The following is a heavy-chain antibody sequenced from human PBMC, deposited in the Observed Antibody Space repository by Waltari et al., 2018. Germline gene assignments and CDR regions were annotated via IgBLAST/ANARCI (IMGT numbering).Heavy chain of an antibody. CDR2: INHSGRT. CDR3: ARLSHYYYDSSGYPT. V-gene: IGHV4-34*01. CDR1: GWSFSGYY. Sequence: VQLQQWGAGLLKPSETLSLTCAVYGWSFSGYYWIWIRQPPGKGLEWIGEINHSGRTNYNPSLKSRVTISVDTSKNQFSLKLSSVTAADTAVYYCARLSHYYYDSSGYPTWGQGTLVTVSS. D-gene: IGHD3-22*01. J-gene: IGHJ4*02.